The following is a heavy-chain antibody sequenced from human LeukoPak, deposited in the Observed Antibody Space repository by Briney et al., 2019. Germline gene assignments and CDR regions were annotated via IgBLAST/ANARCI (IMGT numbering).Heavy chain of an antibody. CDR1: GFSFSTYS. CDR2: ISDSSTYI. V-gene: IGHV3-21*01. Sequence: GGSLRLSCAASGFSFSTYSMHWVRQAPGKGLEWVSSISDSSTYIYYADSVKGRFTISRDNANSSLYLQMNSLRAEDTAVYYCARDPQYFFDSSGSDYWGQGILVTVAS. D-gene: IGHD3-22*01. CDR3: ARDPQYFFDSSGSDY. J-gene: IGHJ4*02.